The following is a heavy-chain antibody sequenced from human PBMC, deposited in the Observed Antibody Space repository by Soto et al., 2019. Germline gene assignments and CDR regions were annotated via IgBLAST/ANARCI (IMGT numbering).Heavy chain of an antibody. CDR1: GYTFTGYY. V-gene: IGHV1-2*02. CDR3: ARASDTVIVGATAHFGY. J-gene: IGHJ4*02. Sequence: EASVKVSCKASGYTFTGYYMHWVRQAPGQGLEWMGWINPNSGGTNYAQKFQGRVTMTRDTSISTAYMELSRLRSDDTAVYYCARASDTVIVGATAHFGYWGQGTLVTVSS. CDR2: INPNSGGT. D-gene: IGHD1-26*01.